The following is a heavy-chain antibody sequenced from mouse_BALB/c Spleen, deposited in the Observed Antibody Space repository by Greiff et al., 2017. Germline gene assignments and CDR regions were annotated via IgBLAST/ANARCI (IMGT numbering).Heavy chain of an antibody. D-gene: IGHD2-4*01. V-gene: IGHV1-4*02. Sequence: QVQLQQSAAELARPGASVKMSCKASGYTFTSYTMHWVKQRPGQGLEWIGYINPSSGYTEYNQKFKDKTTLTADKSSSTAYMQLSSLTSEDSAVYYCASFDYDGYFDVWGAGTTVTVSS. CDR1: GYTFTSYT. CDR3: ASFDYDGYFDV. CDR2: INPSSGYT. J-gene: IGHJ1*01.